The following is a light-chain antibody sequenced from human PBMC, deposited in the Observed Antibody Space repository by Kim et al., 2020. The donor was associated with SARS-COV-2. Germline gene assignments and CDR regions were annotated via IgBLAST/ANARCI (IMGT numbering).Light chain of an antibody. CDR1: QSVLYRSNNKNH. J-gene: IGKJ4*01. Sequence: ATINCKSSQSVLYRSNNKNHLAWYQQKPGQPPKLLVYWASTRESGVPDRFSGSGSGTDFTLPISSLQAEDVAVYYCQQYFTTPHTFGGGTKVDI. CDR2: WAS. CDR3: QQYFTTPHT. V-gene: IGKV4-1*01.